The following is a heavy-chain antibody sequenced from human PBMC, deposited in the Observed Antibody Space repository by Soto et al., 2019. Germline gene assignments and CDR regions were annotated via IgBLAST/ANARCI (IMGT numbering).Heavy chain of an antibody. CDR2: IDPSDSYT. CDR3: ASLVGYSYGYVPLNAFDI. Sequence: GESLKISCKGSGCSFTSYWTSWVRQMAGKGLEWMGRIDPSDSYTNYSPSFQGHVTISADKSISTAYLQWSSLKASDTAMYYCASLVGYSYGYVPLNAFDIWGQGTMVTVSS. D-gene: IGHD5-18*01. CDR1: GCSFTSYW. J-gene: IGHJ3*02. V-gene: IGHV5-10-1*01.